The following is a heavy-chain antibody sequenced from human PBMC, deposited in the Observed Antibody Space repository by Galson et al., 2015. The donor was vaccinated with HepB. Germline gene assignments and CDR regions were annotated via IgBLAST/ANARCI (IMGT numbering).Heavy chain of an antibody. Sequence: SVKVSCKVSGSTLTELSMHWVRQAPGKGLEWMGGFDPEDGETIYAQKFQGRVTMTGDTSTDTAYMELSSLRSEDTAVYYRATEGWPTGTTSNWGQGTMVTVSS. V-gene: IGHV1-24*01. CDR1: GSTLTELS. CDR2: FDPEDGET. CDR3: ATEGWPTGTTSN. J-gene: IGHJ3*01. D-gene: IGHD1-7*01.